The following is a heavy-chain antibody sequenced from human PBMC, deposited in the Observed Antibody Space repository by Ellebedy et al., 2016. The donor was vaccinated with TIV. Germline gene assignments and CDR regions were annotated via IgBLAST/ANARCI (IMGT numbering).Heavy chain of an antibody. V-gene: IGHV5-10-1*01. CDR1: GYSFTSYW. J-gene: IGHJ4*02. CDR3: ARQPVPYGSRSHFDY. CDR2: IDPSDSYT. Sequence: GESLKISCKGSGYSFTSYWISWGRQMPGKGLEWMGRIDPSDSYTNYSPSFQGHVTISADKSISTAYLQWSSLKASDTAMYYCARQPVPYGSRSHFDYWGQGILLTVSS. D-gene: IGHD3-10*01.